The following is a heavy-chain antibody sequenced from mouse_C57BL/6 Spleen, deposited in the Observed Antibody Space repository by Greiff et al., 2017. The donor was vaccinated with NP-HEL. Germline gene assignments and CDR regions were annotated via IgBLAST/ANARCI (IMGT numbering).Heavy chain of an antibody. J-gene: IGHJ2*01. CDR1: GYTFTSYW. Sequence: QVQLQQSGAELAKPGASVKLSCKASGYTFTSYWMHWVKQRPGQGLEWIGYINPSSGYTKYNQKFKDKATLTADKSSSTAYMQLSSLTYEDSAVYYCALYDYDGLYYFDYWGQGTTLTVSS. V-gene: IGHV1-7*01. D-gene: IGHD2-4*01. CDR3: ALYDYDGLYYFDY. CDR2: INPSSGYT.